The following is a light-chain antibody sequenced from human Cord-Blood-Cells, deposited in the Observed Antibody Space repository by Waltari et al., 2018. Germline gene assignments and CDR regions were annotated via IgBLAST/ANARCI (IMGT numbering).Light chain of an antibody. CDR1: SSDVGGYNY. V-gene: IGLV2-14*01. Sequence: QSALTQPASVSGSPGPSITIPCTGTSSDVGGYNYVSWYQQHPGKAPKLMIYEVSNRPSGGSNRFSGSKSGNTASLTISALQAEDEADYYCSSYTSSSRVFGGGTKLTVL. CDR2: EVS. CDR3: SSYTSSSRV. J-gene: IGLJ3*02.